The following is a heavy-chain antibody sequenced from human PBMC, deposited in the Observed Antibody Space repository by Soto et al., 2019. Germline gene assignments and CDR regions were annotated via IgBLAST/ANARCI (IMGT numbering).Heavy chain of an antibody. CDR1: GFTFSNYW. CDR3: SRDVVVGAKALNY. V-gene: IGHV3-7*01. D-gene: IGHD2-15*01. J-gene: IGHJ4*02. CDR2: IKEDGSEK. Sequence: GGSLRLSCAASGFTFSNYWMTWVRQAPGKGLEWVANIKEDGSEKHYVDPVKGRFTISRDNAKNSLYLQMNSLRVEDTAVYFCSRDVVVGAKALNYWGQGALVTVSS.